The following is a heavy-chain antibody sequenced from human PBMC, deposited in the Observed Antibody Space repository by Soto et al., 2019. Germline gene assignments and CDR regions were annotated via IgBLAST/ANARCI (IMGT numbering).Heavy chain of an antibody. CDR2: IYYSGST. D-gene: IGHD2-2*02. CDR3: ARFSGIGYCSSTSCYTGMDV. V-gene: IGHV4-31*03. Sequence: SETLSLTCTVSGGSISSGGYYWSWIRQHPGKGLEWIGYIYYSGSTYYNPSLKSRVTISVDTSKNQFSLKLSSVTAADTAVYYCARFSGIGYCSSTSCYTGMDVWGQGTTVTVSS. J-gene: IGHJ6*02. CDR1: GGSISSGGYY.